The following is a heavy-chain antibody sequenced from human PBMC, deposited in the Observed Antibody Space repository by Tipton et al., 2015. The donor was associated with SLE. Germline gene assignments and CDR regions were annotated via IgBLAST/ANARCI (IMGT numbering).Heavy chain of an antibody. V-gene: IGHV4-59*02. Sequence: GASVSSHYWSWIRQSPGKGLEWIGYVSYSGRSLYDPSLRSRVTISLDTSKTQFSLKLRSVTAADTAIYYCARGGYSSGWYGDYFVYCGQGTLVTVSS. J-gene: IGHJ4*02. CDR2: VSYSGRS. D-gene: IGHD6-19*01. CDR1: GASVSSHY. CDR3: ARGGYSSGWYGDYFVY.